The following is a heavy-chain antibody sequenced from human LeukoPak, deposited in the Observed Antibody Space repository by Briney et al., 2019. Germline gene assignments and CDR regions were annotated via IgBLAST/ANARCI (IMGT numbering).Heavy chain of an antibody. Sequence: SVKVSCKASGGTFSSYAISWVRQAPGQGLEWMGGIIPIFGTANYAQKFQGRVTITADESTSTAYMELGSLRSEDTAVYYCARVRPDLYYFDYWGQGTLVTVSS. CDR1: GGTFSSYA. CDR2: IIPIFGTA. J-gene: IGHJ4*02. CDR3: ARVRPDLYYFDY. D-gene: IGHD2-2*01. V-gene: IGHV1-69*01.